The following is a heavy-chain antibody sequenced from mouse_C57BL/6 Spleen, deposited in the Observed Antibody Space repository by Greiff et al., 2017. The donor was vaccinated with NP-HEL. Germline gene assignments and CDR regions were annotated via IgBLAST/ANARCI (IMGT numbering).Heavy chain of an antibody. J-gene: IGHJ2*01. CDR2: IYPGSGNT. CDR1: GYTFTDYY. D-gene: IGHD1-1*02. Sequence: QVQLKQSGAELVRPGASVKLSCKASGYTFTDYYINWVKQRPGQGLEWIARIYPGSGNTYYNEKFTGKASLTAEKSSSTAYMQLSSLTSEDSAGYVCARGGGSYYMDYWGQGTTLTVSS. V-gene: IGHV1-76*01. CDR3: ARGGGSYYMDY.